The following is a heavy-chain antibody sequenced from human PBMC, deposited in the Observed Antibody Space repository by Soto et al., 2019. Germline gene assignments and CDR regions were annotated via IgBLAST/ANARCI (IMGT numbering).Heavy chain of an antibody. D-gene: IGHD5-18*01. Sequence: QVQLVESGGGVVQPGRSLRLSCAASGFTFSSYGMHWVRQAPGKGLEWVAVIWYDGSNKYYADSVKGRFTISRDNSKNTLYLQMNSLRAEDTAVYYCARDKRDTAMVTGGMDVWGQGTTVTVSS. CDR3: ARDKRDTAMVTGGMDV. CDR2: IWYDGSNK. J-gene: IGHJ6*02. CDR1: GFTFSSYG. V-gene: IGHV3-33*01.